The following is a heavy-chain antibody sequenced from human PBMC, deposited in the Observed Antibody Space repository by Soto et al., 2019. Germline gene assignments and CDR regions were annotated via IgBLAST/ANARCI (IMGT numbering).Heavy chain of an antibody. V-gene: IGHV3-74*01. CDR1: GFTFSSSW. Sequence: VGSLRLSCAASGFTFSSSWMHWVRQAPGKGLVWVSHINSDGTDTNYADSVKGRFTISRDNAKNTVYLQMNSLRAEDTAVYYCARDWSYALNYWGQGSLVTVSS. D-gene: IGHD3-16*01. CDR2: INSDGTDT. CDR3: ARDWSYALNY. J-gene: IGHJ4*02.